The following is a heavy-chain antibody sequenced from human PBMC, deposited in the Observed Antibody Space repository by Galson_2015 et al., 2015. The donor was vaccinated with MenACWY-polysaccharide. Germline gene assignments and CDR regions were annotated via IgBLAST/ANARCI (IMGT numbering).Heavy chain of an antibody. J-gene: IGHJ5*02. CDR3: TKAGAKYCRGGNCFFNWFDP. D-gene: IGHD2-15*01. CDR1: GFSFNTYW. V-gene: IGHV3-74*01. Sequence: SLRLSCAASGFSFNTYWMHWVRHAPGKGLVWVSRINADGSATDYADSVRGRFTISRDNAKNTLYLEMNSLRAEDTAVYYCTKAGAKYCRGGNCFFNWFDPWGQGTLVTVSS. CDR2: INADGSAT.